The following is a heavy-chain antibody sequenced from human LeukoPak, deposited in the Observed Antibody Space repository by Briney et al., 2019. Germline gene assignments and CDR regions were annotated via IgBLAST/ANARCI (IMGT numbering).Heavy chain of an antibody. D-gene: IGHD3-3*01. J-gene: IGHJ4*02. CDR1: GFTFSSYG. Sequence: GGSLRLSCAASGFTFSSYGMHWVRQAPGKGLEWVASIKQDGSQKSYVDSVKGRFTISRDNAKNSLSLQMDSLRGEDTAVYYCARDRDDYDLGHFDYWGQGTLVTVSS. CDR3: ARDRDDYDLGHFDY. CDR2: IKQDGSQK. V-gene: IGHV3-7*01.